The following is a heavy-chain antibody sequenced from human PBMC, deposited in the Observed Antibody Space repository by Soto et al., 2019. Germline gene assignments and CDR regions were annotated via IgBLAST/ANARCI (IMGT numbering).Heavy chain of an antibody. CDR1: GFTFRDYA. J-gene: IGHJ6*02. V-gene: IGHV3-9*01. D-gene: IGHD3-16*01. CDR2: IKWNGDVI. CDR3: AKDIRLYDYGMDV. Sequence: DVQLVESGGDLVQPGRSLRLSCAASGFTFRDYAMHWVRRAPGKGLEWVSGIKWNGDVIGYADSVKGRFTISRDNAKNSLYLQMTSLRGEDTALYSCAKDIRLYDYGMDVWGQGTTVTVSS.